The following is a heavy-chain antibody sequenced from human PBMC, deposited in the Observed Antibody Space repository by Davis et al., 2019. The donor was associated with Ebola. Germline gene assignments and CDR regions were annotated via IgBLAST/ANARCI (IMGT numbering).Heavy chain of an antibody. Sequence: AASVKVSCKVSGYTFTSYYMHWVRQAPGQGLEWMGIINPSGGSTSYAQKFQGRVTMTRDTSTSTVYMELSSLRSEDTAVYYCARDHPKYYYYYYGMDVWGQGTTVTVSS. V-gene: IGHV1-46*01. CDR2: INPSGGST. CDR1: GYTFTSYY. J-gene: IGHJ6*02. CDR3: ARDHPKYYYYYYGMDV.